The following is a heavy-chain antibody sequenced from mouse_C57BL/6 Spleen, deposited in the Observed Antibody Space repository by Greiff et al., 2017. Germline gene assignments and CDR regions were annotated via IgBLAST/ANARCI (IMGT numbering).Heavy chain of an antibody. CDR2: LSSGGSYT. CDR3: ARLTIVNPVPY. CDR1: GFTFSSYG. Sequence: EVKLVESGGDLVKPGGSLKLSCAASGFTFSSYGMSWVRQTPDKSLEWVATLSSGGSYTYYPDSVKGRFTISRDNAKNTLYLQMSSLKSEDTAMYDCARLTIVNPVPYWGQGTLVTVSA. V-gene: IGHV5-6*01. D-gene: IGHD2-5*01. J-gene: IGHJ3*01.